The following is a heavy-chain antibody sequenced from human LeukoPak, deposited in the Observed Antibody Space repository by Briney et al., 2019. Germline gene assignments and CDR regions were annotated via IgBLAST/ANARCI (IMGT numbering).Heavy chain of an antibody. V-gene: IGHV3-66*01. CDR1: GFTVSSNY. D-gene: IGHD5-12*01. J-gene: IGHJ6*03. CDR2: IYSGGST. Sequence: QTGGSLRLSCAASGFTVSSNYMSWVRQAPGKGLEWVSVIYSGGSTYYADSVKGRFTISRDNSKNTLHLQMNSLRAEDTAVYYCARVFSGYDLEKFYYYYMDVWGKGTTVTISS. CDR3: ARVFSGYDLEKFYYYYMDV.